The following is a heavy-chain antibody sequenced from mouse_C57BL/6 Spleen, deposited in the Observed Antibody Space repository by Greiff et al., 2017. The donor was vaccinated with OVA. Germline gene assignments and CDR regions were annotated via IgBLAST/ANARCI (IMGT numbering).Heavy chain of an antibody. J-gene: IGHJ1*03. CDR3: AGYHGYFEV. V-gene: IGHV5-6*01. Sequence: EVKLMESGGDLVKPGGSLKLSCAASGFTFSSYGMSWVRQTPDKRLEWVATISSGGSYTSYPDSVKGRFTISRDNAKNTLYLQMSSLKSEDTAMYYCAGYHGYFEVWGTGTTVTVSS. CDR2: ISSGGSYT. D-gene: IGHD2-14*01. CDR1: GFTFSSYG.